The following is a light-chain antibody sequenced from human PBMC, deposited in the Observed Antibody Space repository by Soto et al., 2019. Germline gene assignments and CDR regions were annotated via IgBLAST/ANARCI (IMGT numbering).Light chain of an antibody. V-gene: IGKV1-39*01. CDR2: TTS. Sequence: DIQMTQSPSSLSASVGDRVTITCRASQSISSYLNWYQQKPGKAPKLLIYTTSSLQSGVPSRFNGSGSGTDFTLTISILKPEDFATYYCQQSYCAPLTFGGGTKVEIK. J-gene: IGKJ4*01. CDR3: QQSYCAPLT. CDR1: QSISSY.